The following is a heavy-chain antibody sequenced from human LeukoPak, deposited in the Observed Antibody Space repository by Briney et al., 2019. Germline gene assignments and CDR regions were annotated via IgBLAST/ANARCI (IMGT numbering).Heavy chain of an antibody. J-gene: IGHJ4*02. Sequence: ASVKVSCKASGGTFSSYAIGWVRQAPGQGLEWMGGIIPIFGTANYAQKFQGRVTITADKSTSTAYMELSSLRSEDTAVYYCARAGCSSTSCYVGEIDYWGQGTLVTVSS. CDR2: IIPIFGTA. CDR1: GGTFSSYA. D-gene: IGHD2-2*01. CDR3: ARAGCSSTSCYVGEIDY. V-gene: IGHV1-69*06.